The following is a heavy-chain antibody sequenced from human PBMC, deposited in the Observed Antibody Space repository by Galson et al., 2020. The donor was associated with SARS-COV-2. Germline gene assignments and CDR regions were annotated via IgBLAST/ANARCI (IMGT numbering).Heavy chain of an antibody. V-gene: IGHV3-7*03. CDR3: ARDRIVARGFDP. J-gene: IGHJ5*02. Sequence: GSLRLSCAASGFTFSSYWMSWVRQAPGKGLEWVANIKQDGSEKYYVDSVKGRFTISRDNTKNSLYLQINSLRGEDTAVYYCARDRIVARGFDPWGQGTLVTVSS. D-gene: IGHD6-6*01. CDR2: IKQDGSEK. CDR1: GFTFSSYW.